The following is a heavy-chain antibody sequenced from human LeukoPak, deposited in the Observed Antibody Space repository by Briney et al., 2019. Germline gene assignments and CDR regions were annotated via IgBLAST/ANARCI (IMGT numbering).Heavy chain of an antibody. CDR2: IYTSGST. D-gene: IGHD6-13*01. CDR3: TLHSSSWWTGY. Sequence: SETLSLTCTVSGGSISSYYWSWIRQPAGKGLEWIGRIYTSGSTNYNPSLKSRVTMSVDTSKNQFSLKLSSVTAADTAVYYCTLHSSSWWTGYWGQGTLVTVSS. V-gene: IGHV4-4*07. J-gene: IGHJ4*02. CDR1: GGSISSYY.